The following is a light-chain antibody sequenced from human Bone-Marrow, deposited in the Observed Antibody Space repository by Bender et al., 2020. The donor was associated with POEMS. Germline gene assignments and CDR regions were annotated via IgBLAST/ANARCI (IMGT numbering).Light chain of an antibody. J-gene: IGLJ3*02. V-gene: IGLV3-25*03. CDR2: RDS. CDR1: ALPKQY. CDR3: QSADSSGTYRV. Sequence: SYELTQPPSVSVSPGQTARITCSVDALPKQYAFWYQQTPGQAPVLVIYRDSERPSGIPERFSGSTSGTTVTLTITGVQAEDEADYYCQSADSSGTYRVFGGGTKLTVL.